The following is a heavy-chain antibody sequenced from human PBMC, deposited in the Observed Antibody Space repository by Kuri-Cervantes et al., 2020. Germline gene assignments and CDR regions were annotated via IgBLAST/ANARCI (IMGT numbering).Heavy chain of an antibody. CDR2: IYYSGST. Sequence: SETLSLTCTVSGGSISSDDFYWSWLRQAPGKGLEWIGYIYYSGSTYYNPSLKSRVTISVDTSKNQFSLKLSSVTAADTAVYYCARLTTRTAAGTLFDYWGQGTLVTVSS. V-gene: IGHV4-39*01. CDR1: GGSISSDDFY. D-gene: IGHD6-13*01. CDR3: ARLTTRTAAGTLFDY. J-gene: IGHJ4*02.